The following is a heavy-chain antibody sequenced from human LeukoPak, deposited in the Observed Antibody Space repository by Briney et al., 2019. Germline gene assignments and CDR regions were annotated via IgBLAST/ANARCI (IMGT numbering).Heavy chain of an antibody. D-gene: IGHD6-13*01. V-gene: IGHV4-34*01. Sequence: SETLSLTCAVFGGSFSGYYWSWIRQPPGKGLEWIGEIDHSGRTNSKSSLKSRVTISVDTSKNQFSLRLSSVTAADTAVYYCARESILTAGRKPYDYWGQGTLVTVSS. J-gene: IGHJ4*02. CDR2: IDHSGRT. CDR3: ARESILTAGRKPYDY. CDR1: GGSFSGYY.